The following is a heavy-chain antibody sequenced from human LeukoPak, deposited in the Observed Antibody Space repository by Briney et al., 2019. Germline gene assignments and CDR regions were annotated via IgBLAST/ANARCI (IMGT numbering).Heavy chain of an antibody. CDR2: IKQDGSEK. D-gene: IGHD3-22*01. J-gene: IGHJ4*02. V-gene: IGHV3-7*01. CDR3: ARARYDSSGCLDY. CDR1: GFTFSSYW. Sequence: PGGSLRLSCATSGFTFSSYWMSWVRQAPGKGLEWVAHIKQDGSEKYYVDSVKGRFTISRDNAKNSLSLQMNSLRAEDTAVYYCARARYDSSGCLDYWGQGTLVTVSS.